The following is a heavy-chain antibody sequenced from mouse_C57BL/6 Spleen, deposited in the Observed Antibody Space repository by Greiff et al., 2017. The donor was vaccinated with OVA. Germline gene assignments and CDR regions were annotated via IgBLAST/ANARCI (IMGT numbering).Heavy chain of an antibody. CDR3: ARFYYYGSSYPYFDY. CDR2: IDPSDSYT. Sequence: QVQLQQPGAELVMPGASVKLSCKASGYTFTSYWMHWVKQRPGQGLEWIGEIDPSDSYTNYNQKFKGKSTLTVDKSSSTAYMQLSSLTSEDSAVYYCARFYYYGSSYPYFDYWGQGTTLTVSS. D-gene: IGHD1-1*01. J-gene: IGHJ2*01. CDR1: GYTFTSYW. V-gene: IGHV1-69*01.